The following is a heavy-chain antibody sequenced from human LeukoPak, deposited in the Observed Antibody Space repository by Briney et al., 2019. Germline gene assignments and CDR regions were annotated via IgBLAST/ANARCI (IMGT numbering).Heavy chain of an antibody. CDR3: ARPIAVAGYFDY. V-gene: IGHV4-39*01. CDR2: IYYSGST. D-gene: IGHD6-19*01. J-gene: IGHJ4*02. Sequence: TSETPSLTCTVSGGSISSSSYYWGWIRQPPGKGLEWIGSIYYSGSTYYNPSLKSRVTISVDTSKNQFSLKLSSVTAADTAVYYCARPIAVAGYFDYWGQGTLVTVSS. CDR1: GGSISSSSYY.